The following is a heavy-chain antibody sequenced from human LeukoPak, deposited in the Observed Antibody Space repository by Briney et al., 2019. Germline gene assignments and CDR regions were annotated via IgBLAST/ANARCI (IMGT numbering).Heavy chain of an antibody. D-gene: IGHD3-22*01. J-gene: IGHJ4*02. CDR3: ARHMNYHDSSGYYYPSPGRTDC. V-gene: IGHV5-51*01. CDR1: GYTFTSYW. CDR2: IFPGDSDT. Sequence: GESLKISCKGFGYTFTSYWIGWVRQMPGKGLECMGIIFPGDSDTRYSPSFQGQVTISVDKSISTAYLQWSSLKASDTAIYYCARHMNYHDSSGYYYPSPGRTDCWGQGTLVTVSS.